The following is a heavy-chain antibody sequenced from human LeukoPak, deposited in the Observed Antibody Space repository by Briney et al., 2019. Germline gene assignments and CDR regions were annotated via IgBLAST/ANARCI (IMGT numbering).Heavy chain of an antibody. Sequence: ASVKVSCKASGYNFIHYFIQWVRQAPGQGLEWMGRINSNRGDTEYAQKFQGRVTMTRDTSITTVYMELSSLTSDDTAVYYCARDLSSTPYWEFDFWGQGTLVTVSS. J-gene: IGHJ4*02. CDR1: GYNFIHYF. CDR2: INSNRGDT. V-gene: IGHV1-2*06. D-gene: IGHD1-26*01. CDR3: ARDLSSTPYWEFDF.